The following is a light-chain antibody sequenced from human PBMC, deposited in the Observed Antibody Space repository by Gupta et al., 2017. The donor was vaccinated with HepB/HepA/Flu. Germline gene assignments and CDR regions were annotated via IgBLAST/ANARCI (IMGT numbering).Light chain of an antibody. CDR2: DAS. Sequence: EIVLTQSPATLSLSPGERATLSCKASQSVSSYLGWYQQKPGQAPRLLIHDASNRATGTPARFSGSGSGTDFTLTISSLEPEDFAVYFCQQCGNWPQTFGQGTKLEIK. J-gene: IGKJ2*01. V-gene: IGKV3-11*01. CDR1: QSVSSY. CDR3: QQCGNWPQT.